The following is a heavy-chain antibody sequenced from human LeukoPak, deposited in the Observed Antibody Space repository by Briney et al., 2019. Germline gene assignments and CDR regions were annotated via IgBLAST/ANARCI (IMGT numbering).Heavy chain of an antibody. CDR3: ARAGDYGDYVVDY. CDR2: ISSSSSYI. CDR1: GFTFSSYS. D-gene: IGHD4-17*01. J-gene: IGHJ4*02. Sequence: AGGSLRLSCAASGFTFSSYSMNWVRQAPGKGLEWVSSISSSSSYIYYADSVKGRFTISRDNAKNSLYLQMNSLRAEDTAVYYCARAGDYGDYVVDYWGQGTLVTVSS. V-gene: IGHV3-21*01.